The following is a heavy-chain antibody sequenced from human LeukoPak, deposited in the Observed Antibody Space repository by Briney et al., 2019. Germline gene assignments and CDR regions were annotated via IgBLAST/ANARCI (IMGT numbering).Heavy chain of an antibody. D-gene: IGHD3-10*01. CDR3: ARDSGTQTHDAFDI. CDR1: GYTFTSYG. J-gene: IGHJ3*02. Sequence: ASVKVSCKASGYTFTSYGISWVRQAPGQGLEWMGWISAYNGNTNYAQKLQGRVTMTTDTSTSTAYTELRSLRSDDTAVYYCARDSGTQTHDAFDIWGQGTMVTVSS. V-gene: IGHV1-18*01. CDR2: ISAYNGNT.